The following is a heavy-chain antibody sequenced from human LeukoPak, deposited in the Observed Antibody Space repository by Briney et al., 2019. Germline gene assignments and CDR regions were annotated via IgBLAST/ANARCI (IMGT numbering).Heavy chain of an antibody. D-gene: IGHD6-19*01. Sequence: PGGSLRLSCAASGFTFSSYGMHWVRQAPGKGLEWVAVIWYDGSNKYYADSVKGRFTISRDNSKNTLYLQMNSLRAEDTAVYYCARGITVAGTTPGNYWGQGTLVTVSS. J-gene: IGHJ4*02. CDR2: IWYDGSNK. CDR1: GFTFSSYG. CDR3: ARGITVAGTTPGNY. V-gene: IGHV3-33*01.